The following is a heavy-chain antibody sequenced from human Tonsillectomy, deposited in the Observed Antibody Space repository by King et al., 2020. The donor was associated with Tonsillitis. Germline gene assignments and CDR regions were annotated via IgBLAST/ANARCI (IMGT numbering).Heavy chain of an antibody. J-gene: IGHJ5*02. CDR2: IKSKIDGETI. Sequence: VQLVESGGGLVKPGGSLRLSCAASGFNFNYAWLSWVRQAPGKGLEWVGRIKSKIDGETIDYTAPVKGRFTISRDDSKNTLYLQMNSLKTEDTAVYYCTTDCSSSRCSCWAWFDTWGQGSLVTVSS. CDR3: TTDCSSSRCSCWAWFDT. D-gene: IGHD2-2*01. V-gene: IGHV3-15*01. CDR1: GFNFNYAW.